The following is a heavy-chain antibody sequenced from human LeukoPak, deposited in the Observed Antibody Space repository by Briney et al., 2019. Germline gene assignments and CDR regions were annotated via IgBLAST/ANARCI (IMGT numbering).Heavy chain of an antibody. V-gene: IGHV1-46*01. J-gene: IGHJ4*02. D-gene: IGHD3-16*01. CDR3: ARGGDAMGNGASFLDN. CDR1: GHTFTSYA. CDR2: INPSGGST. Sequence: ASVKVSCKASGHTFTSYAITWVRQAPGQGLECMGIINPSGGSTSYAQKFQGRVAMTRDMSTSTVYMELSSLRSEDTAVYYCARGGDAMGNGASFLDNWGQGTLVTVSS.